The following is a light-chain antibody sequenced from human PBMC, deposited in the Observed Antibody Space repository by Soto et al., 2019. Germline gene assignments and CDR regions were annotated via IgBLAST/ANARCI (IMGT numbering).Light chain of an antibody. CDR2: AAS. Sequence: NIQMTQSPSAMSASVGDRVTITCRARQDITTNLAWFQQKPGKVPKLLIHAASSLQSGVTSRFGASGSGTEFTLTISSLQAEDFATYSCLQHNPYPFGGGTQVEIK. CDR1: QDITTN. CDR3: LQHNPYP. V-gene: IGKV1D-17*01. J-gene: IGKJ4*01.